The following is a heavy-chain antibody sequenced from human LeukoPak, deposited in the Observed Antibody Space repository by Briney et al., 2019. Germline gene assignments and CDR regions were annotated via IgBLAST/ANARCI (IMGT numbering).Heavy chain of an antibody. J-gene: IGHJ3*02. CDR3: TTVELSRGYSGYDGHDAFDI. CDR2: ISGSGGST. D-gene: IGHD5-12*01. Sequence: GGSLRLSCAASGFTFSSYAMSWVRQAPGKGLEWVSAISGSGGSTYYADSVKGRFTISRDNSKNTLYLQMNSLKTEDTAVYYCTTVELSRGYSGYDGHDAFDIWGQGTMVTVSS. CDR1: GFTFSSYA. V-gene: IGHV3-23*01.